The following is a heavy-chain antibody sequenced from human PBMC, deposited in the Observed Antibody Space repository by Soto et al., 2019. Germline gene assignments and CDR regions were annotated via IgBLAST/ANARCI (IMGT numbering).Heavy chain of an antibody. Sequence: QVQLVEAGGGVVQPGRSLRLSCAASGFTFSSYGMHWVRQAPGKGLEWVAVISYDGSNKYYADSVKGRFTISRDNSKNTLYLQMNSLRDEDTAVYYCATVVQQWLVRYFDYWGQGTLVTVSS. CDR2: ISYDGSNK. V-gene: IGHV3-30*03. D-gene: IGHD6-19*01. CDR1: GFTFSSYG. CDR3: ATVVQQWLVRYFDY. J-gene: IGHJ4*02.